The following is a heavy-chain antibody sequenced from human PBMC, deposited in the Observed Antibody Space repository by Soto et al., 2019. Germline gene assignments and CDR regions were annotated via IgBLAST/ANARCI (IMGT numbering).Heavy chain of an antibody. CDR2: IYYSGST. CDR1: GGSISSYY. V-gene: IGHV4-59*01. Sequence: SETLCLTCTVSGGSISSYYWSWIRQPPGKGLEWIGYIYYSGSTDYDPPLKSRVTISVDTSKNQFSLKLSSVTAADTAVYYCARRWGTYFDFWGQGTLVTVSS. D-gene: IGHD7-27*01. J-gene: IGHJ4*02. CDR3: ARRWGTYFDF.